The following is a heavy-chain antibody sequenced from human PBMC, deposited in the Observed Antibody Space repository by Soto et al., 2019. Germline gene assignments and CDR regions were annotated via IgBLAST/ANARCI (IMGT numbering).Heavy chain of an antibody. Sequence: QVQLVESGGGVVQPGRSLRLSCAASGFTFSSYAMHWVRQAPGKGLEWVAVISYDGSNKYYADSVKGRFTISRDNSKNTLELQINRLRAEETAVSSCARETMGRYSGSGSYYFDNWGRGTLGTVSS. J-gene: IGHJ4*02. CDR2: ISYDGSNK. V-gene: IGHV3-30-3*01. CDR1: GFTFSSYA. CDR3: ARETMGRYSGSGSYYFDN. D-gene: IGHD3-10*01.